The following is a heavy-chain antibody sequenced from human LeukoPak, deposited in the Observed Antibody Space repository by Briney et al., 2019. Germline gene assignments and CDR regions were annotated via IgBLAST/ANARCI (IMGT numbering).Heavy chain of an antibody. J-gene: IGHJ6*03. CDR1: GYTFTSYG. Sequence: ASVKVSCKASGYTFTSYGISWVRQAPGQGLEWMGWISAYNGNTNYAQKLQGRVTMTTDTSTSTAYMELRSLRSDDTAVYYCARVSRAGHFYYYYYMDVWGKGTTVTVSS. D-gene: IGHD6-19*01. CDR2: ISAYNGNT. CDR3: ARVSRAGHFYYYYYMDV. V-gene: IGHV1-18*01.